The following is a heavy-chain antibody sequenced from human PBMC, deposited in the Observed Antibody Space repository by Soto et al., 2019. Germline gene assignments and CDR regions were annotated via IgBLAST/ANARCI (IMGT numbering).Heavy chain of an antibody. V-gene: IGHV4-38-2*01. CDR1: GYSISSGYY. CDR3: ARLFVAAIYYFDY. J-gene: IGHJ4*02. Sequence: PSETLSLTCAVSGYSISSGYYWGWIRQPPGKGLEWIGSIYHSGSTYYNPSLKSRVTISVDTSKNQFSLKLSSVTAADTAVYYCARLFVAAIYYFDYWGQGTLVTVS. D-gene: IGHD2-15*01. CDR2: IYHSGST.